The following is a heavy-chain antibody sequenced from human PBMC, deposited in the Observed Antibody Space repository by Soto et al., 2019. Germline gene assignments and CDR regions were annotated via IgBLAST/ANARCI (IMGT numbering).Heavy chain of an antibody. J-gene: IGHJ6*02. CDR3: ARAYTGRLPRRADYYYALDV. D-gene: IGHD2-15*01. Sequence: GSLRISCTASGFSFSDYDMHWVRQAPGKGLEWVSTIGAARDPYYTGPVKHRFTISRENARNSMFLQMNSVTVGDTAVYYCARAYTGRLPRRADYYYALDVWGQGIMVTVSS. CDR1: GFSFSDYD. V-gene: IGHV3-13*05. CDR2: IGAARDP.